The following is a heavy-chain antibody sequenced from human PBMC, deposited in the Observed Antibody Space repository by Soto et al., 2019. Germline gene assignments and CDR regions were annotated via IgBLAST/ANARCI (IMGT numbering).Heavy chain of an antibody. V-gene: IGHV1-18*01. Sequence: QVQLVQSGAEVKKPGASVKVSCKASGYTFSSYAISWVRQAPGQGLEWMGWIITYNGNTNYAQKLQGRVTMTTVTSTTTAYMDLRSLRSDDTAVYYCARTGPPVDYWGQGTRVTVSS. CDR3: ARTGPPVDY. CDR2: IITYNGNT. J-gene: IGHJ4*02. CDR1: GYTFSSYA.